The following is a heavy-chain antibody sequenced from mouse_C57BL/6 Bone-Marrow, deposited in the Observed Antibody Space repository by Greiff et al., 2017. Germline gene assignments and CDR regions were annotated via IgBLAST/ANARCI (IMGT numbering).Heavy chain of an antibody. D-gene: IGHD1-1*02. CDR3: AKVAARNWYFDV. Sequence: QVQLQQPGAELVKPGASVKLSCKASGYTFTSYWMHWVKQRPGRGLEWIGRIDPKSGGTKYNEKFKSKATLTVDKPSSTAYMQLSSLTSEDSAVYYCAKVAARNWYFDVWGTGTTVTVSS. CDR1: GYTFTSYW. V-gene: IGHV1-72*01. J-gene: IGHJ1*03. CDR2: IDPKSGGT.